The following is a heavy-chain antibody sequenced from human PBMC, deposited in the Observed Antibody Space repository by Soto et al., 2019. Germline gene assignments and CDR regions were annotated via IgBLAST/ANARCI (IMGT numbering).Heavy chain of an antibody. J-gene: IGHJ4*02. CDR1: GGSISSGGYY. D-gene: IGHD3-22*01. Sequence: PSETLSLTCTVSGGSISSGGYYWSWIRQHPGKGLEWIGYIYYSGSTYYNPSLKSRVTISVDTSKNQFSLKLSSVTAADTAVYYCARVSGYYYDSSGYFDYWGQGTLVTVAS. V-gene: IGHV4-31*03. CDR3: ARVSGYYYDSSGYFDY. CDR2: IYYSGST.